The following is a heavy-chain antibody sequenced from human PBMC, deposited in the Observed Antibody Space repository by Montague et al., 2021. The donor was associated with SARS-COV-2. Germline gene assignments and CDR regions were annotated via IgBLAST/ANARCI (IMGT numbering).Heavy chain of an antibody. V-gene: IGHV2-70*01. CDR2: IDWDDDK. CDR1: GFSLSTSGMC. CDR3: ARMVTIFSLGGYYYYYGMDV. Sequence: PALVKPTQTLTLTCTFSGFSLSTSGMCVSWIRQPPGKAPEWLALIDWDDDKYYSTSLKTRLTIPKDTSKNQVVLTMTNMDPVDTATYYCARMVTIFSLGGYYYYYGMDVWGQGTTVTVSS. D-gene: IGHD3-9*01. J-gene: IGHJ6*02.